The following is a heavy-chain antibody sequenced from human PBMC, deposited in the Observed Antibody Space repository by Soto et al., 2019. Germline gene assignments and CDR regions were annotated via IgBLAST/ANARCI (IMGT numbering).Heavy chain of an antibody. CDR1: GFPFSTYW. CDR2: IKQDGSQK. J-gene: IGHJ4*02. Sequence: GGSLSLSCAASGFPFSTYWMTWVRQAPGKGLEWVANIKQDGSQKYYVDSVKGRFTISRDNAKNSLYLQMNSLRAEDTAVYYCAGGTGWIWDNWGQGTLVTVSS. V-gene: IGHV3-7*04. CDR3: AGGTGWIWDN. D-gene: IGHD6-19*01.